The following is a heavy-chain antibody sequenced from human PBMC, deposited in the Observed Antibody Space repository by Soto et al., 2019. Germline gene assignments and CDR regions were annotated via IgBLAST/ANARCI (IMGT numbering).Heavy chain of an antibody. Sequence: QVQLQESGPGLVKPSQTLSLTCTVSGGSISSGDYYWSWIRQPPGKGLEWIGYIYYSGSTYYNPSLKSRVTISVDTSKNQFSLKLSSVTAADTAVYYCARDLRTKVVAATFPHYYYYGMDVWGQGTTVTVSS. D-gene: IGHD2-15*01. V-gene: IGHV4-30-4*01. J-gene: IGHJ6*02. CDR2: IYYSGST. CDR3: ARDLRTKVVAATFPHYYYYGMDV. CDR1: GGSISSGDYY.